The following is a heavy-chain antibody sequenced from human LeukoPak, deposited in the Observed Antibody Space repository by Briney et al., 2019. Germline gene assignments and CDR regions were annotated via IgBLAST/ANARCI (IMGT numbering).Heavy chain of an antibody. CDR3: ARRGDGYNQGVWYFDY. CDR1: GGSISSYY. CDR2: IYYSGSI. J-gene: IGHJ4*02. D-gene: IGHD5-24*01. V-gene: IGHV4-59*08. Sequence: PSETLSLTCTVSGGSISSYYWSWIRQPPGKGLEWIGYIYYSGSINYNPSLKSRVTTSVDMSNNQFSLKLSSVTAADTAVYYCARRGDGYNQGVWYFDYWGQGTLVTVSS.